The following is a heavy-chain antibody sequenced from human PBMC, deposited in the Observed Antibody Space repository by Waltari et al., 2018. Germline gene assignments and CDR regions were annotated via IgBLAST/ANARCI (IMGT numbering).Heavy chain of an antibody. Sequence: QLQLQESGPGLVKPSETLSLTCTVSSGSLSSANYDWGWIRQPPGKGLEWIGTLYYTGSTFYNPSLNSRVTISVDTLKNQFSLKLSSVTAADTAVYYCAREADYYDSSAYVGWGQGTLVTVSS. D-gene: IGHD3-22*01. CDR3: AREADYYDSSAYVG. V-gene: IGHV4-39*02. CDR2: LYYTGST. CDR1: SGSLSSANYD. J-gene: IGHJ4*02.